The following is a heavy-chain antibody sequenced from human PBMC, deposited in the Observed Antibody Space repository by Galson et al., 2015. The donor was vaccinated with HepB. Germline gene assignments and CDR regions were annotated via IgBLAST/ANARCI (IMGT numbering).Heavy chain of an antibody. Sequence: SLRLSCAASGFTFSSYAMHWVRQAPGKGLEWVAVISYDGSNKYYADSVKGRFTISRDNSKNTLYLQMNSLRAEDTAVYYCARDSDLRGEKEKGFDYWGQGTLVTVSS. V-gene: IGHV3-30*04. CDR3: ARDSDLRGEKEKGFDY. D-gene: IGHD3-16*01. CDR1: GFTFSSYA. J-gene: IGHJ4*02. CDR2: ISYDGSNK.